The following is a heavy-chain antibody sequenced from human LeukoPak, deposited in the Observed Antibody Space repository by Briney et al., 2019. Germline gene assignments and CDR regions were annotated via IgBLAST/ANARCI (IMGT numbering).Heavy chain of an antibody. Sequence: GSLRLSCAASGFSVRSNYMSWVRQSPRKGLEWVSIMYSGGSTDYADSVKGRFIISRDHSKNTLYLQMNSLRAEDTAVYYCARDLWGYSYWGQGTLVTVSA. J-gene: IGHJ4*02. D-gene: IGHD3-16*01. CDR3: ARDLWGYSY. CDR2: MYSGGST. CDR1: GFSVRSNY. V-gene: IGHV3-53*01.